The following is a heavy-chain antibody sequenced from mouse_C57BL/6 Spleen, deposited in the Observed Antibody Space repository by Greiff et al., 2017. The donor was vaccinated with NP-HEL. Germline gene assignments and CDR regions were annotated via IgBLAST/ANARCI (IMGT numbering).Heavy chain of an antibody. V-gene: IGHV1-82*01. J-gene: IGHJ2*01. CDR1: GYAFSSSW. CDR3: ASYGSSPLYYFDY. Sequence: QVQLQQSGPELVKPGASVKISCKASGYAFSSSWMNWVKQRPGKGLEWIGRIYPGDGDTNYNGKFKGKATLTADKSSSTAYMQLSSLTSEDSAVYFWASYGSSPLYYFDYWGQGTTLTVSS. CDR2: IYPGDGDT. D-gene: IGHD1-1*01.